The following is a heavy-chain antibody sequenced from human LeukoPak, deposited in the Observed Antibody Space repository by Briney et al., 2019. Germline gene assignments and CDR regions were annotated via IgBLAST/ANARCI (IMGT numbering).Heavy chain of an antibody. CDR2: ISGSGGST. CDR1: GVTFSSYA. J-gene: IGHJ4*02. D-gene: IGHD3-16*02. V-gene: IGHV3-23*01. Sequence: PGGSLRLSCAASGVTFSSYAMSWVRQAPGKGLEWGSAISGSGGSTYYADSVKGRFTISRDNSKNTLSLQMNSLRAEDTAVYYCAKDLTGVWGSYRPRHDYWGQGTLVTVSS. CDR3: AKDLTGVWGSYRPRHDY.